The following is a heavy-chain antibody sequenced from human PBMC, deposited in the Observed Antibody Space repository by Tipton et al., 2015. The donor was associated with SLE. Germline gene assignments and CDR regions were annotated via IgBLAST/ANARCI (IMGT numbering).Heavy chain of an antibody. D-gene: IGHD2-21*02. CDR1: GFTFTSYV. CDR2: IYSGEAT. J-gene: IGHJ6*02. V-gene: IGHV3-23*03. Sequence: SLRLSCAASGFTFTSYVINWVRQAPGKGLEWVSVIYSGEATYYAVPVKGRFTMSRDNYKNTVYLQMNSLRVEDTAIYYCAKGVTVASLHGMDVWGQGTTATVSS. CDR3: AKGVTVASLHGMDV.